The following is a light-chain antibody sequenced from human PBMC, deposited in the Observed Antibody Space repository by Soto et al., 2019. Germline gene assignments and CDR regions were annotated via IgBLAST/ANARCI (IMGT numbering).Light chain of an antibody. CDR3: QQYNNWPLT. CDR1: QGVSSN. Sequence: EIVMTQSPATLFVSPGERATLSCRASQGVSSNLAWHQQKPGQAPRLLIYGASTRATGIPARFSGSGSGTEFTLIISSLQSEDFAVYYCQQYNNWPLTFGGGTKVDIK. V-gene: IGKV3-15*01. J-gene: IGKJ4*01. CDR2: GAS.